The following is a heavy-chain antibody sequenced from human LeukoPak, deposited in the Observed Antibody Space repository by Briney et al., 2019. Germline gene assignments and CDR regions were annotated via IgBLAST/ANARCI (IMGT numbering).Heavy chain of an antibody. V-gene: IGHV4-59*01. CDR2: IYYSGST. J-gene: IGHJ4*02. Sequence: PSETLSLTCTVSGGSISSYYWSCIRQPPGKGLEWIGYIYYSGSTNHNPSLKSRVTIPVDTSKNQFSLKLSSVTAADTAVYYCARSPRGYSPRYFDYWGQGTLVTVSS. CDR1: GGSISSYY. D-gene: IGHD5-18*01. CDR3: ARSPRGYSPRYFDY.